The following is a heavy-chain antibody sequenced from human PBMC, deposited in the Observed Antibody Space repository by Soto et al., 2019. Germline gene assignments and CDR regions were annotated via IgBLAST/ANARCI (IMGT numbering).Heavy chain of an antibody. D-gene: IGHD6-13*01. CDR1: GYTFNPFG. CDR3: ARGSAAAPYYFAS. CDR2: ISAKSGNT. J-gene: IGHJ4*02. V-gene: IGHV1-18*01. Sequence: QVQLVQSGAEVKKPGASVKVSCKTSGYTFNPFGVAWARQAPGQGLEWVGWISAKSGNTNYAQNLQDRVILTTDKSTSTAYLPLTSLRSDDTAVYFCARGSAAAPYYFASWGQGTLGTVSS.